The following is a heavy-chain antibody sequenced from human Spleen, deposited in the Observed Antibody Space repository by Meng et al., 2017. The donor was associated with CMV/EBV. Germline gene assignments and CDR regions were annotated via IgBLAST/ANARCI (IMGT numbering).Heavy chain of an antibody. D-gene: IGHD3-22*01. CDR3: ARGKVTYYYDSSGYDY. V-gene: IGHV3-74*01. Sequence: GESLKISCAASGFLFSSYWMHWVRQAPGKGLVWVSRINSDGSSTSYADSVKGRFTISRDNAKNTLYLQMNSLRAEDTAVYYCARGKVTYYYDSSGYDYWGQGTLVTVSS. CDR2: INSDGSST. CDR1: GFLFSSYW. J-gene: IGHJ4*02.